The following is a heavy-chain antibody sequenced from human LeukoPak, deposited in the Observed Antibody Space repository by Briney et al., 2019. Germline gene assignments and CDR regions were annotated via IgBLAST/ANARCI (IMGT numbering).Heavy chain of an antibody. D-gene: IGHD3-22*01. CDR1: GGSISSYY. J-gene: IGHJ4*02. V-gene: IGHV4-4*07. Sequence: SETLSLTCTVSGGSISSYYWSWLRQPAGKGLEWIGRIYTSGSTNYNPSLKSRVTMSVDTSKNQFSLKLSSVTAADTAVYYCARDRYYDSSGYYDYWGQGTLVTVSS. CDR2: IYTSGST. CDR3: ARDRYYDSSGYYDY.